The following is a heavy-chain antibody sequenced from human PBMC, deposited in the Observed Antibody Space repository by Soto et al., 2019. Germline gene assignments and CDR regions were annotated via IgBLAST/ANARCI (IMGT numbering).Heavy chain of an antibody. Sequence: PGESLKISCMGSGYKVSTWHNFTSYWIAWVRQMPGKGLEWMGRIDPSDSYTNYSPSFQGHVTISADKSISTAYLQWSSLKASDTAMYYCARPQNYGGNSWGSYGMDVWGQGTTVTVSS. CDR3: ARPQNYGGNSWGSYGMDV. CDR2: IDPSDSYT. CDR1: GYKVSTWHNFTSYW. J-gene: IGHJ6*02. V-gene: IGHV5-10-1*01. D-gene: IGHD4-17*01.